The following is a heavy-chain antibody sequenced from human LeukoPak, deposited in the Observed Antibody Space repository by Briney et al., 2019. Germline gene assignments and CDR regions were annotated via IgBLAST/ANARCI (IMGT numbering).Heavy chain of an antibody. CDR3: ARGFSVAGTIDY. CDR1: GYTFTSYG. D-gene: IGHD6-19*01. Sequence: GASVKVSCKASGYTFTSYGFNWVRQAPGQGLEWMGWISVYNGNTNYAQKLQGRVTMTTDTSTSTVYMKLRSLRSDDTAVYYCARGFSVAGTIDYWGQGTLVTVSS. CDR2: ISVYNGNT. J-gene: IGHJ4*02. V-gene: IGHV1-18*01.